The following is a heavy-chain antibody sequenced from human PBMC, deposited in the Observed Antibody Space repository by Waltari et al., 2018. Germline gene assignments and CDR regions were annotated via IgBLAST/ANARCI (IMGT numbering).Heavy chain of an antibody. V-gene: IGHV4-39*07. Sequence: QLQLQESGPGLVKPSETLSLTCTVSGGSISSSSYYWGLIRQPPGKGLEWIGSIYYSGGTYYNPSLKSRVTISVDTSKNQFSLKLSSVTAADTAVYYCARRRENDYGDYDWFDPWGQGTLVTVSS. CDR3: ARRRENDYGDYDWFDP. CDR1: GGSISSSSYY. D-gene: IGHD4-17*01. CDR2: IYYSGGT. J-gene: IGHJ5*02.